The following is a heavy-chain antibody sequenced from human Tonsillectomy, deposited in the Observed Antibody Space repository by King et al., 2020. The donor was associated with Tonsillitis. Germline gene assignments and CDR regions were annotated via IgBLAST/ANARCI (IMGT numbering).Heavy chain of an antibody. Sequence: VQLVESGGGLVKPGGSLRLSCAASGFTFSDYYMSWIRQAPGKGLEWVSYISSSSSYTNYADSVKGRFTISRDNAKNSLYLQMNSLRAEDTAVYYCARDTPHQGLRSPAAWGQGTLVTVSS. CDR3: ARDTPHQGLRSPAA. V-gene: IGHV3-11*05. D-gene: IGHD5-12*01. J-gene: IGHJ4*02. CDR2: ISSSSSYT. CDR1: GFTFSDYY.